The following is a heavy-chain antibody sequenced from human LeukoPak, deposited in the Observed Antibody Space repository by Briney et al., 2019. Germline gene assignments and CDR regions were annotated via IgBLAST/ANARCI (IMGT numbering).Heavy chain of an antibody. D-gene: IGHD6-6*01. V-gene: IGHV1-46*01. J-gene: IGHJ4*02. CDR1: GYPFPSYY. CDR2: INPSGGST. Sequence: ASVKVSSKASGYPFPSYYMHWVRQAPGQGLECMGIINPSGGSTSYAQKFQGRVTMTRDMSTSTVYMELSSLRSEDTAVDYCARGMGSSSPGYWGQGTLVTVSS. CDR3: ARGMGSSSPGY.